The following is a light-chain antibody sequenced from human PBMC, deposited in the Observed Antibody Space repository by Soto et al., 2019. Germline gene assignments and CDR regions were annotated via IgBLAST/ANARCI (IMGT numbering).Light chain of an antibody. J-gene: IGKJ1*01. CDR1: QSVSSN. Sequence: EIVMTQSPATLSVSPGERATLSCRASQSVSSNLAWYQQKPVQAPRLLIYGASTRATGIPARFSGSGSGTEFNLPISSLQSEDFAVYYCQQYNNWPPWTFGQGTKVEIK. CDR3: QQYNNWPPWT. CDR2: GAS. V-gene: IGKV3-15*01.